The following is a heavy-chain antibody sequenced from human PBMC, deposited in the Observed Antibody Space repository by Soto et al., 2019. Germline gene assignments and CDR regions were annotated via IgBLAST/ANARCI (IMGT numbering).Heavy chain of an antibody. CDR1: GLPFSSYA. J-gene: IGHJ6*02. CDR3: AKTKGAHRWYFYYGMDV. Sequence: GRSRRLSCAASGLPFSSYAMSWVRQATGKGLEWVTAISGSGGSTYYADSVKGRFTSSRDNSKKTLYLQMNSLRAEDTAVYYCAKTKGAHRWYFYYGMDVWGQGTTVTGSS. D-gene: IGHD1-26*01. V-gene: IGHV3-23*01. CDR2: ISGSGGST.